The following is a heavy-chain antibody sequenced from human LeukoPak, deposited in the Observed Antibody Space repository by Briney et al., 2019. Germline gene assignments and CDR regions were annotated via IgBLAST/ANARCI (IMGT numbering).Heavy chain of an antibody. V-gene: IGHV1-2*02. D-gene: IGHD6-19*01. Sequence: GASVKVSCKASGYTFTGYYMHWVRQAPGQGLEWMGWINPNSGGTNYAQKFQGRVTMTRDTSISTVNMELSRLKSDDSVVYYCARVAAMAGIGWGDFDYWGQGTLVTVSS. CDR3: ARVAAMAGIGWGDFDY. CDR1: GYTFTGYY. CDR2: INPNSGGT. J-gene: IGHJ4*02.